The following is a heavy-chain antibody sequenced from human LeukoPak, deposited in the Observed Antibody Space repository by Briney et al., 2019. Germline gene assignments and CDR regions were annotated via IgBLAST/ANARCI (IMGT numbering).Heavy chain of an antibody. CDR3: VKDCGLGGSRDY. J-gene: IGHJ4*02. D-gene: IGHD1-26*01. Sequence: GGSLRLSCATFGFGFESYGLHWVRQAPGKGLEWVTFIPFSGRDENYADSVRGRFTISRDNSKNMVYLQMNSLRPDDTGIYYCVKDCGLGGSRDYWGQGTLVTVSS. CDR2: IPFSGRDE. CDR1: GFGFESYG. V-gene: IGHV3-30*02.